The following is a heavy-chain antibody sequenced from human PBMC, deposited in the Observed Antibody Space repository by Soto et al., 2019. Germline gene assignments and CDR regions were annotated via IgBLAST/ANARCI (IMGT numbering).Heavy chain of an antibody. CDR2: IYPGDSDT. Sequence: GESLKISCKGSGYSFTSYWIGWVRQMPGKGLEWMGIIYPGDSDTRYSPSFQGQVTISADKSISTAYLQWSSMKASDTAMYYCARTGADFSSISRYTGGLHYWGQGTLVTASS. J-gene: IGHJ4*02. CDR1: GYSFTSYW. CDR3: ARTGADFSSISRYTGGLHY. V-gene: IGHV5-51*01. D-gene: IGHD2-2*02.